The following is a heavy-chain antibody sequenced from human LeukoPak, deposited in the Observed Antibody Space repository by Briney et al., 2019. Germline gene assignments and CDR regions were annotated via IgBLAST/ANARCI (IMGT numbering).Heavy chain of an antibody. V-gene: IGHV3-30*02. J-gene: IGHJ4*02. CDR2: IRYDGSNK. D-gene: IGHD3-10*01. CDR1: GFTFSSYG. Sequence: GGSLRLSCAASGFTFSSYGMHWVRQAPGKGLEWVAFIRYDGSNKYYADSVKGRFTISRDNSKNTLYLQMNSLRAEDTAVYYCAKDRVGYYGSGSYFDYCGQGTLVTVSS. CDR3: AKDRVGYYGSGSYFDY.